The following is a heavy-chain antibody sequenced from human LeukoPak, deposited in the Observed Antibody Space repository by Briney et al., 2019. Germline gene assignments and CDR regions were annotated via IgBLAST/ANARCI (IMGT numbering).Heavy chain of an antibody. V-gene: IGHV3-23*01. J-gene: IGHJ4*02. D-gene: IGHD1-26*01. Sequence: GGSLSLSCAASGLTFSNYAMSWFRQAPGKGLEWVSGITSGFTPHYADSVKGRFTISRDNSKNTFHLQMNSLRAEDTAVYYCAKDYSDSRVGDVFFEYWGQGTLVTVSS. CDR2: ITSGFTP. CDR1: GLTFSNYA. CDR3: AKDYSDSRVGDVFFEY.